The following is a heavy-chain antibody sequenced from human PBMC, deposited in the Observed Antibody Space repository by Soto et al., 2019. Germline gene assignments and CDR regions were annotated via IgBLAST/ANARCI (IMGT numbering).Heavy chain of an antibody. J-gene: IGHJ4*02. Sequence: GGSLRLSCEASGFTFGDYYMNWIRQAPGKGLEWVSYISNSGSDIDYADSVQGRFTISRDNAKNSLYLQMNSLRAEDTAVYYCANDSTYCKNGVCYFSEHGIYWGQGTLVTVSS. CDR1: GFTFGDYY. CDR2: ISNSGSDI. CDR3: ANDSTYCKNGVCYFSEHGIY. D-gene: IGHD2-8*01. V-gene: IGHV3-11*01.